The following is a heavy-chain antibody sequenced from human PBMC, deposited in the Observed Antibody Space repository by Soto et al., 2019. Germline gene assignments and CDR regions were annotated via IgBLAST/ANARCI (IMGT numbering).Heavy chain of an antibody. CDR1: GYTFTSYA. CDR3: ARPYCSGGSCYSGYFDY. V-gene: IGHV1-3*01. J-gene: IGHJ4*02. CDR2: INAGNGNT. Sequence: ASVKVSCKASGYTFTSYAMHWVRQAPGQRLEWMGWINAGNGNTKYSQKFQGRVTITRDTSASTAYMELSSLRSEDTAVYYCARPYCSGGSCYSGYFDYWGQGTLVTVSS. D-gene: IGHD2-15*01.